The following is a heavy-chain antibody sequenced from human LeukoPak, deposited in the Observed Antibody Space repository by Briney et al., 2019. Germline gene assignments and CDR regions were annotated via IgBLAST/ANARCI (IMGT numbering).Heavy chain of an antibody. V-gene: IGHV4-30-4*01. Sequence: SSETLSLTCTVSGGSISSGDYYWSWIRQPPGKGLEWIGYIYYSGSTYYNPSLKSRVTISVDTSKNQFSLKLSSVTAADTAVYYCAREYCSGGSCEVGDYYGMDVWGQGTTVTVSS. CDR1: GGSISSGDYY. D-gene: IGHD2-15*01. J-gene: IGHJ6*02. CDR2: IYYSGST. CDR3: AREYCSGGSCEVGDYYGMDV.